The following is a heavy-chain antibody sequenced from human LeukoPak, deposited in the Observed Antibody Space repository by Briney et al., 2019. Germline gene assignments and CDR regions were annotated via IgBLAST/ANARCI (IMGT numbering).Heavy chain of an antibody. J-gene: IGHJ4*02. V-gene: IGHV3-11*04. CDR1: GFTFSDYY. Sequence: GGSLRLSCAGSGFTFSDYYMSWIRQAPGKGLEWVSYISSSGRTIYYADSVKGRFTISRDNAKNSLYLQMNSLRTEDTAVYYCARADCSSSSCYELDYWGQGTLVTVSS. CDR3: ARADCSSSSCYELDY. CDR2: ISSSGRTI. D-gene: IGHD2-2*01.